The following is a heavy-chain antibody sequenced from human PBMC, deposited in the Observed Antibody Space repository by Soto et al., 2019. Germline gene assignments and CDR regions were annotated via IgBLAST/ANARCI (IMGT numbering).Heavy chain of an antibody. J-gene: IGHJ5*02. CDR1: GGSISSGDYS. V-gene: IGHV4-30-2*01. CDR3: ARKETRCFGTLSAVWFGP. Sequence: SETLSLTCAVSGGSISSGDYSWNWIRQPPGKGLECIGYIYSGGSTYYNPSLQSRVTISLDNSKNQFSLNLTSVTAADTAVYYCARKETRCFGTLSAVWFGPWGQGTPVTVSS. D-gene: IGHD3-10*01. CDR2: IYSGGST.